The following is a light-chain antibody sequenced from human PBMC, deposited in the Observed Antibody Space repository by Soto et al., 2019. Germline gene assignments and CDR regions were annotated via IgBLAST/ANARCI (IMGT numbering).Light chain of an antibody. CDR2: EAT. CDR3: CSYGGFSTFVI. Sequence: QSALTQPASVSGSPGQSITISCIGIRDDVGRYNLVSWYQHHPGKAPKVVIYEATKRPSGVSGRFSGSKSGNTASLTISGLQADDEAHYYCCSYGGFSTFVIFGGGTKLTVL. V-gene: IGLV2-23*02. CDR1: RDDVGRYNL. J-gene: IGLJ2*01.